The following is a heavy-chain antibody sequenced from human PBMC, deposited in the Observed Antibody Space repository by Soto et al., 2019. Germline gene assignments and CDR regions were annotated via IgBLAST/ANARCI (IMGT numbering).Heavy chain of an antibody. D-gene: IGHD6-19*01. J-gene: IGHJ5*02. V-gene: IGHV3-33*01. CDR3: ARDRIAVAGTYKFDP. CDR2: IWYDGSNK. CDR1: GFTFSSYG. Sequence: GGSLRLSCAASGFTFSSYGMHWVRQAPGKGLEWVAVIWYDGSNKYYADSVKGRFTISRDNSKNTLYLQMNSLRAEDTAVYYCARDRIAVAGTYKFDPWGQGTLVTVSS.